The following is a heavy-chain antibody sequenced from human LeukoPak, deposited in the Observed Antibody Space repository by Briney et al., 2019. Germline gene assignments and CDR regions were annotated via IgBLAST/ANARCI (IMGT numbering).Heavy chain of an antibody. V-gene: IGHV4-59*08. CDR1: GGSINSYY. J-gene: IGHJ5*02. CDR3: ARRSNWSGGVDWFDP. CDR2: IYYSGST. D-gene: IGHD1-20*01. Sequence: SETLSLTCIVSGGSINSYYWSWIRQPPGKGLEWIGYIYYSGSTNYNPSLKSRVTISVDTSKNQFFLKLNSVTAADTAVYYCARRSNWSGGVDWFDPWGQGTQDTVSS.